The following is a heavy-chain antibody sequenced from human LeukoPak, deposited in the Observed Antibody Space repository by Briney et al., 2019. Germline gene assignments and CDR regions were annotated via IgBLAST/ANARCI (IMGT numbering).Heavy chain of an antibody. D-gene: IGHD5-18*01. CDR2: IYHSGST. CDR3: ASRGIQPWSNWFDP. CDR1: GGSISSSNW. Sequence: PETLSLTCAVSGGSISSSNWWSWVRQPPGKGLEWIGEIYHSGSTNYNPSLKSRVTISVDKSKNQFSLKLSSVTATDTAVYYCASRGIQPWSNWFDPWGQGTLVTVSS. V-gene: IGHV4-4*03. J-gene: IGHJ5*02.